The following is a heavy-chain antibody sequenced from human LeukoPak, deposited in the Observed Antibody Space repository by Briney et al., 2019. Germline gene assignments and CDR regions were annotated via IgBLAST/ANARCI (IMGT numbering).Heavy chain of an antibody. V-gene: IGHV4-59*11. Sequence: SETLSPTCTVSGGSISSHYWSWIRQPPGKGLEWIGYIYYSGSTNYNPSLKSRVTISVDTSKNQFSLKLSSVTAADTAVYYCARAPGGAYYDILTGYEVYYYYYMDVWGKGTTVTVSS. CDR1: GGSISSHY. CDR3: ARAPGGAYYDILTGYEVYYYYYMDV. D-gene: IGHD3-9*01. J-gene: IGHJ6*03. CDR2: IYYSGST.